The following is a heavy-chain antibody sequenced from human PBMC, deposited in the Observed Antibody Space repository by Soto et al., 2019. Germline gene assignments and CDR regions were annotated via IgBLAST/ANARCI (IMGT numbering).Heavy chain of an antibody. V-gene: IGHV3-30-3*01. D-gene: IGHD7-27*01. J-gene: IGHJ4*02. CDR3: ARDPKTSGGQHWAFNYFDS. Sequence: QVQLVESGGGVVQPGRSLRLSCAASGFSFSISPMHWVRQALGKGPEWVALISYDGTNKFYADSVKGRFTISRDNSKSTLYLQVDSLRPEDAAVYYCARDPKTSGGQHWAFNYFDSWGQGTLVTVSS. CDR1: GFSFSISP. CDR2: ISYDGTNK.